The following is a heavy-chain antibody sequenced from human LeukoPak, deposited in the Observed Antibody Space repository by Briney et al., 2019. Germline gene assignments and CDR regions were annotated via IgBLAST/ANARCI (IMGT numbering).Heavy chain of an antibody. J-gene: IGHJ6*04. D-gene: IGHD2-21*02. Sequence: SETLSLTCIVSGGSISSGGYYWSWIRQHPGKGLEGMGYIFYSGSTSYNPSLKSRVTISVDTSKNQFSLKLSSVTAADTAVYYCARAKAPPCGGDCYTVISYYYYGMDVWGKGTTVTVSS. CDR3: ARAKAPPCGGDCYTVISYYYYGMDV. V-gene: IGHV4-31*03. CDR1: GGSISSGGYY. CDR2: IFYSGST.